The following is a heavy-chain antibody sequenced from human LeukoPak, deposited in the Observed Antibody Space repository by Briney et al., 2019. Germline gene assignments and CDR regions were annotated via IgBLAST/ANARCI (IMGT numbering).Heavy chain of an antibody. CDR3: ARCVDYYYYYYMDV. V-gene: IGHV3-48*03. J-gene: IGHJ6*03. CDR2: ISSSGSTI. CDR1: GFTFSSYE. Sequence: GGSLRLSCAASGFTFSSYEMNWVRQAPGKGLEWVSYISSSGSTIYYADSVKGRFTISRDNAKNTLYLQMNSLRAEDTAVYYCARCVDYYYYYYMDVWGKGTTVTVSS.